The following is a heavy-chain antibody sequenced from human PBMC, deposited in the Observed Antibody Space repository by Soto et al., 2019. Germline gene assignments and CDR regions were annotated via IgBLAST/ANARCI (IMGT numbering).Heavy chain of an antibody. CDR1: GVAFSCCA. CDR3: ARMARGYSYGLY. Sequence: VLVEVCCKASGVAFSCCARSWVRQAPGQGLEWMGWISAYNGNTNYAQKLQGRVTMTTDTSTSTAYMELRSLRSDDTAVYYCARMARGYSYGLYWGQGTLVTVSS. D-gene: IGHD5-18*01. V-gene: IGHV1-18*01. J-gene: IGHJ4*02. CDR2: ISAYNGNT.